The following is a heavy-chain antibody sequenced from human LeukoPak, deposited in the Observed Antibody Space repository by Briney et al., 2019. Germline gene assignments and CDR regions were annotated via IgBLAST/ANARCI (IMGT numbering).Heavy chain of an antibody. CDR3: AREHTSGTYYIDY. Sequence: GGSLRLSCAASGFTFSDYYMTWIRQAPGKGLEWVSYISNSGSTIYYADSVKGRFTISRDNGKNSLYLQMNSLRAEDTAVYYCAREHTSGTYYIDYWGQGTLVTVSS. D-gene: IGHD1-26*01. V-gene: IGHV3-11*01. J-gene: IGHJ4*02. CDR2: ISNSGSTI. CDR1: GFTFSDYY.